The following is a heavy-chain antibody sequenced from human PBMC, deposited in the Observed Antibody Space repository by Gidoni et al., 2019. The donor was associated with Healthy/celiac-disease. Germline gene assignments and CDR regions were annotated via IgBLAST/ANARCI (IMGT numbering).Heavy chain of an antibody. D-gene: IGHD1-26*01. Sequence: EVQRLESGEGLVQPGGSLRLSCAASGFTVSRYAMSWVRQAPGQGLEWVSAISGSGGSTSYADSVKGRFTISRDNSKNTLYLQMNSLRAEDTAVYYCAKLARVGATTIYFDYWGQGTLVTVSS. CDR1: GFTVSRYA. V-gene: IGHV3-23*01. CDR2: ISGSGGST. J-gene: IGHJ4*02. CDR3: AKLARVGATTIYFDY.